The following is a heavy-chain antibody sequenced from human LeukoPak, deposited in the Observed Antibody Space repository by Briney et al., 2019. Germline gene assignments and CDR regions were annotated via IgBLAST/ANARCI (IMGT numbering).Heavy chain of an antibody. D-gene: IGHD2-8*01. CDR3: AKDFGNCINGVCYGTPFDY. Sequence: GGSLRLSCAASGFSSNSYAMSWVRQAAGKGLEWVSGIDNSGHSTYYADSVKGRFTISRDNSKNTLYLQMNSLRAEDKAVYYCAKDFGNCINGVCYGTPFDYWGQGTLVTVSS. V-gene: IGHV3-23*01. CDR1: GFSSNSYA. CDR2: IDNSGHST. J-gene: IGHJ4*02.